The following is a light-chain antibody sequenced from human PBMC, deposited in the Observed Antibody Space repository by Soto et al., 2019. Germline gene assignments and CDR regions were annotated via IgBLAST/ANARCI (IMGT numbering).Light chain of an antibody. CDR2: DTK. CDR3: QSYDSSLSGWV. J-gene: IGLJ3*02. V-gene: IGLV1-40*01. CDR1: SSNIGAGYH. Sequence: QSVLTQPPSVSGAPGQRVTISCAGSSSNIGAGYHVHWYQQLPGAAPKLLIYDTKNRPSGVPDRFSGSKSGTSASLAITGLQAEDESDYYCQSYDSSLSGWVFGGGTKLTVL.